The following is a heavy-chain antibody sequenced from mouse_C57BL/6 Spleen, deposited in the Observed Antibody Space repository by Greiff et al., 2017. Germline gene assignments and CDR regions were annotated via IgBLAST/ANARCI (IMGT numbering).Heavy chain of an antibody. V-gene: IGHV1-5*01. D-gene: IGHD2-1*01. CDR2: IYPGNSDT. CDR1: GYTFTSYW. Sequence: EVQLQQSGTVLARPGASVKMSCKTSGYTFTSYWMHWVKQRPGQGLEWIGAIYPGNSDTSYNQKFKGKAKLTAVTSASTASMELSSLTNEDSAVYYCTGGNYLYWYFDVWGTGTTVTVSS. J-gene: IGHJ1*03. CDR3: TGGNYLYWYFDV.